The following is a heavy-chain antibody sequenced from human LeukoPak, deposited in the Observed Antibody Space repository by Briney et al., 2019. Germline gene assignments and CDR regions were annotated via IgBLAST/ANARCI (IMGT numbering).Heavy chain of an antibody. CDR3: ASLGDWLSLEY. CDR2: IYTSGSS. Sequence: TSETLSLTRIVSGVSISRHYWSSMPPPPGKGLGWRGHIYTSGSSNYDPSVKSRVTMSVDTSKNKFSLKLSSVTAADTAVYYCASLGDWLSLEYWGQGTLVTVSS. J-gene: IGHJ4*02. CDR1: GVSISRHY. D-gene: IGHD3/OR15-3a*01. V-gene: IGHV4-4*07.